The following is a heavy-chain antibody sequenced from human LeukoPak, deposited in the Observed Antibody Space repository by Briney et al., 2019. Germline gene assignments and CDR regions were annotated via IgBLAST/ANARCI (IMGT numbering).Heavy chain of an antibody. D-gene: IGHD2-21*02. V-gene: IGHV3-30*02. CDR2: IRYDGSNK. CDR1: GFTFSTYG. J-gene: IGHJ4*02. Sequence: SGGSLRLSCAASGFTFSTYGMHWVRQAPGKGLEWVAFIRYDGSNKYYADSVKGRFTISRDNSKNTLYLQMNSLRAEDTAVYYCAKPRDLAYCGGDCSQRLYYFDYWGQGTLVTVSS. CDR3: AKPRDLAYCGGDCSQRLYYFDY.